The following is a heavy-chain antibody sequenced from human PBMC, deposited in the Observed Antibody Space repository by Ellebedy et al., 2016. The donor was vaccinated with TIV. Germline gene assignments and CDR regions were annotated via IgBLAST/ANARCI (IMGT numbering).Heavy chain of an antibody. CDR1: GGSFSGYY. J-gene: IGHJ4*02. CDR2: IYYSGST. CDR3: ARATVDIVATIEDYYFDY. Sequence: MPSETLSLTCAVYGGSFSGYYWGWIRQPPGKGLEWIGYIYYSGSTNYNPSLKSRVTISVDTSKNQFSLKLSSVTAADTAVYYCARATVDIVATIEDYYFDYWGQGTLVTVSS. D-gene: IGHD5-12*01. V-gene: IGHV4-59*08.